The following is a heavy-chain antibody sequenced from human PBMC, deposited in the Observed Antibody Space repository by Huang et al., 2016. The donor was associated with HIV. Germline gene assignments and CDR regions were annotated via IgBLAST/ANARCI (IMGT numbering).Heavy chain of an antibody. CDR1: GGSIRSGRYY. CDR3: ARSGDGGKSPMGV. CDR2: IYTSGPT. V-gene: IGHV4-61*09. Sequence: QGQLQESGPGLVKPSQTLSLTCAVSGGSIRSGRYYWSWFRQPAGKGLEWIGDIYTSGPTNYNPSLKSRVTIAIDTTKNQFSLNLSFVTAADTAVYYCARSGDGGKSPMGVWGKGTTVTVSS. D-gene: IGHD2-15*01. J-gene: IGHJ6*03.